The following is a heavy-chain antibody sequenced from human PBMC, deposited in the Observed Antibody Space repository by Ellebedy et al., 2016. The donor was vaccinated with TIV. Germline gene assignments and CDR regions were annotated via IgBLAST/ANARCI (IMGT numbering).Heavy chain of an antibody. Sequence: GESLKISXAASGFTFSSYAMSWVRQGPGKGLEWVSAISGTGGSAYYADSVKGRFTISRDNAKNTLYLQMNSLRAKDTAVYYCAKDDTWGEYYFDRWGQGTLVTVSS. J-gene: IGHJ4*02. CDR3: AKDDTWGEYYFDR. CDR2: ISGTGGSA. D-gene: IGHD3-10*01. CDR1: GFTFSSYA. V-gene: IGHV3-23*01.